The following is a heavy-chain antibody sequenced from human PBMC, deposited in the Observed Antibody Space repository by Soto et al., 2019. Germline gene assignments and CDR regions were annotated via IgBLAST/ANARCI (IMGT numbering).Heavy chain of an antibody. Sequence: ASVKVSCKASGYTFTGYYMHWVLQAPGQGLEWMGWINPNSGGPNYAQKFQGWVTMTRDTSISTAYMELSRLRSDDTAVYYCAREEGLYDSSGYYLGYWGQGTLVTGSS. J-gene: IGHJ4*02. CDR2: INPNSGGP. D-gene: IGHD3-22*01. CDR1: GYTFTGYY. V-gene: IGHV1-2*04. CDR3: AREEGLYDSSGYYLGY.